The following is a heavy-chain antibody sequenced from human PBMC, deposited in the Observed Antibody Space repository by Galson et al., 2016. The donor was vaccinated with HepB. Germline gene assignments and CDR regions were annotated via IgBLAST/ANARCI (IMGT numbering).Heavy chain of an antibody. D-gene: IGHD3-3*01. CDR2: VKSKIDGGTT. CDR1: GFTFNNAW. V-gene: IGHV3-15*01. CDR3: TSLPHDFWSARPRDYNGMDV. J-gene: IGHJ6*02. Sequence: SLRLSCAASGFTFNNAWMSWVRQAPGKGLEWVGRVKSKIDGGTTDYAAPVKGSFSISRDDPQNLLFLEINSLKTEDTAVYYCTSLPHDFWSARPRDYNGMDVWGQGTTVTVSS.